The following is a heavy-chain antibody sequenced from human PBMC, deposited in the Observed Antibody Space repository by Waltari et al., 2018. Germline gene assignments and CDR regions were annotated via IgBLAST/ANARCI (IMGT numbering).Heavy chain of an antibody. D-gene: IGHD2-8*01. CDR3: ARIIGASYGGGTFDY. CDR1: GFSLTTGGMC. CDR2: VDWADEK. Sequence: QVTLRESGPALVKPTQTPTLTCTFSGFSLTTGGMCVGWIRQPPGMALEWLARVDWADEKFYSTSLRTRLSISKDTAKNQVVLTMSNMDPVDTATYYCARIIGASYGGGTFDYWGQGILVTVSS. J-gene: IGHJ4*02. V-gene: IGHV2-70*17.